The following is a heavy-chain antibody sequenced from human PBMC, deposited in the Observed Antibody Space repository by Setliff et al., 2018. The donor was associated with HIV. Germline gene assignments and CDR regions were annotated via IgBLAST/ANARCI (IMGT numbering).Heavy chain of an antibody. V-gene: IGHV4-34*01. Sequence: SETLSLTCTVSGGSISGYYWSWIRQPPGKGLEWIGEVTHSGRTNYNPSLESRVTTSVDTSKKQFSLRLTSVTAADTAVYYCARGVRDNSGWSSYYFDYWGQGTLVTVSS. CDR2: VTHSGRT. CDR1: GGSISGYY. J-gene: IGHJ4*02. D-gene: IGHD6-19*01. CDR3: ARGVRDNSGWSSYYFDY.